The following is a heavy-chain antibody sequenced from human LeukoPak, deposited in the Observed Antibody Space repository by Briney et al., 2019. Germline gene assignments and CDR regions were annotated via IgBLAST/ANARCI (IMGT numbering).Heavy chain of an antibody. CDR3: ARGTYSSGWYGVY. CDR2: IKQDGNEI. D-gene: IGHD6-19*01. CDR1: GFTFSDYW. J-gene: IGHJ4*02. Sequence: PGGSLRLSCASSGFTFSDYWMSWVRQAPGKGLEWVANIKQDGNEIYYVDSVKGRFTISRDNAKNSLYLQMNSLRAEDTAVYYSARGTYSSGWYGVYWGQGTLVTVSS. V-gene: IGHV3-7*01.